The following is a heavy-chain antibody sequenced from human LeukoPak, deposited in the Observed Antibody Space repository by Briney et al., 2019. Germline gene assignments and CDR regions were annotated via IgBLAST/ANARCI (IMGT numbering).Heavy chain of an antibody. Sequence: SETLSLTCAVSGASITSCYWSWVRQSAGKGLEWIGRLYTTGTTNYNPSLKSRVTMSGDSSKDQLSLTLTSVTTADTAVYYCVRDGANWEEPNDAFDTWGQGTLLTVSS. CDR1: GASITSCY. J-gene: IGHJ3*02. V-gene: IGHV4-4*07. D-gene: IGHD1-26*01. CDR2: LYTTGTT. CDR3: VRDGANWEEPNDAFDT.